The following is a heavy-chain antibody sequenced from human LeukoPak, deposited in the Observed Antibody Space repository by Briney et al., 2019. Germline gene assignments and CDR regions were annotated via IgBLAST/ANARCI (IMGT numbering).Heavy chain of an antibody. J-gene: IGHJ4*02. CDR1: GYSFTNEYY. V-gene: IGHV4-38-2*02. D-gene: IGHD3-16*01. CDR2: IYNSVST. Sequence: SETLSLTCTVSGYSFTNEYYWAWIRPPPGKGLEWIASIYNSVSTYYNPSLKSRVTISIDMSKNQFSLKLTSLTAADTAVYYCARNLTGGYFDYWGQGTLVAVSS. CDR3: ARNLTGGYFDY.